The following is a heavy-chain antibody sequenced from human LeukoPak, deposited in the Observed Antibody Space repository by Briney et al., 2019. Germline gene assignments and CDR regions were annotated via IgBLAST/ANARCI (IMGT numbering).Heavy chain of an antibody. CDR3: ARGAPSGSYYY. V-gene: IGHV3-74*01. Sequence: GGSLRLSCAASGFTFSSYWMHWVRQAPGKGLVWVSRINSDGSSTTYADSVKGRFTISRDNAKNTLYLQMNSLRAEDTAVYYCARGAPSGSYYYWGQGTLVTVSA. J-gene: IGHJ4*02. CDR2: INSDGSST. D-gene: IGHD1-26*01. CDR1: GFTFSSYW.